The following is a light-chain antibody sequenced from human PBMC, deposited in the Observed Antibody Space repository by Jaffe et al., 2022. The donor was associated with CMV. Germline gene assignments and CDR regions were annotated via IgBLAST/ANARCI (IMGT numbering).Light chain of an antibody. V-gene: IGLV3-19*01. CDR1: SLRTFY. CDR3: NSRDSSGTHLI. J-gene: IGLJ2*01. Sequence: SSELTQDPAVSVALGQTVRITCQGDSLRTFYANWYQQKPGQAPVLVFYAKNKRPSGIPDRFSGSTSGSTASLTISGAQAEDEADYYCNSRDSSGTHLIFGGGTKLTVL. CDR2: AKN.